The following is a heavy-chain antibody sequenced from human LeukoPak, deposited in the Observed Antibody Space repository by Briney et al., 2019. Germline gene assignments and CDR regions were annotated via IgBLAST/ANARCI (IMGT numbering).Heavy chain of an antibody. CDR1: GDSISSGGYY. Sequence: PSETLSLTCTVSGDSISSGGYYWSWIRQPPGKGLEWIGYISHSGSTYYNPSLKSRVTISVDRSKNQFSLQLSSVTAADTAVYYCARDGILDYWGQGTLVTVSS. CDR3: ARDGILDY. V-gene: IGHV4-30-2*01. J-gene: IGHJ4*02. CDR2: ISHSGST. D-gene: IGHD5-18*01.